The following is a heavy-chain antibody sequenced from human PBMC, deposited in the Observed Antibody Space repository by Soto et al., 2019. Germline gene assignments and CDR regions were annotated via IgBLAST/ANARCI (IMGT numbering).Heavy chain of an antibody. D-gene: IGHD6-6*01. J-gene: IGHJ4*02. CDR1: GCTFSSYA. CDR3: ATSSIAARPWDY. CDR2: IIPIFGTA. Sequence: AVKVSCKASGCTFSSYAISWVRQAPGQGLEWMGGIIPIFGTANYAQKFQGRVTITADKSTSTAYMELSSLRSEDTAVYYCATSSIAARPWDYWGQGTLVTVSS. V-gene: IGHV1-69*06.